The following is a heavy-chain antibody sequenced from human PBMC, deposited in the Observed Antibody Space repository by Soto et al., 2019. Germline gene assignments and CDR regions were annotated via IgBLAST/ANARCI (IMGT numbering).Heavy chain of an antibody. CDR3: TTHEEGAPWAGGFDS. Sequence: EGSLRLSCAASGFRGRTRAMSCVRQAPGKGLEWVASIRPGGDSTYYADSVKGRFAVSRDNSNVTLYLQMDSLRVEDTAIYYCTTHEEGAPWAGGFDSWGQGTLVTVSS. CDR1: GFRGRTRA. D-gene: IGHD1-26*01. V-gene: IGHV3-23*01. J-gene: IGHJ5*01. CDR2: IRPGGDST.